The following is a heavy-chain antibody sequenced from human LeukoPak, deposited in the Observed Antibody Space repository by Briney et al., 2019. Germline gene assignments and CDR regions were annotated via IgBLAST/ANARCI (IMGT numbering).Heavy chain of an antibody. CDR1: GFTFDDYA. V-gene: IGHV3-9*01. CDR2: ISWNSGSI. J-gene: IGHJ5*02. D-gene: IGHD1-26*01. Sequence: GGSLRLSCAASGFTFDDYAMHWVRQAPGEGLEWVSGISWNSGSIGYADSVKGRFTISRDNAKNSLYLQMNSLRAEDTALYYCAKDREWELRNWFDPWGQGTLVTVSS. CDR3: AKDREWELRNWFDP.